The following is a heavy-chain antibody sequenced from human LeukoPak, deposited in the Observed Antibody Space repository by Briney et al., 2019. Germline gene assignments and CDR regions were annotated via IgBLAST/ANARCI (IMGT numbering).Heavy chain of an antibody. V-gene: IGHV3-7*01. J-gene: IGHJ4*02. D-gene: IGHD6-6*01. CDR3: VRALGSPSADY. Sequence: AGGSLRLSCAASGFTFTDSWMSWVRQAPGKGLEGVANIKQDGSEKYYVDSVEGRFTISRDNAKDSISLQMNSLRGEDTAVYYCVRALGSPSADYGGQGTMVTVAS. CDR2: IKQDGSEK. CDR1: GFTFTDSW.